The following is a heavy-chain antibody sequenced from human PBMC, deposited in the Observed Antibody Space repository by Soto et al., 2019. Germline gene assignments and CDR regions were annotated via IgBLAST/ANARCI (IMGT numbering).Heavy chain of an antibody. CDR3: ARGTFIAARPYYYYMDV. V-gene: IGHV3-9*01. CDR2: ISWNSGSI. CDR1: GFTFDDYA. Sequence: EVQLVESGGGLVQPGRSLRLSCAASGFTFDDYAMHWVRQAPGKGLEWVSGISWNSGSIGYADSGKGRFTISRDNAKNSLYLQMNSLRAEDTALYYCARGTFIAARPYYYYMDVWGKGTTVTVSS. J-gene: IGHJ6*03. D-gene: IGHD6-6*01.